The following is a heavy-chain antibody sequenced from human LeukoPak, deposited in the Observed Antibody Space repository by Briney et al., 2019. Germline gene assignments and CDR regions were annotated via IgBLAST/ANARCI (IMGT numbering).Heavy chain of an antibody. D-gene: IGHD2-2*01. CDR1: GCTFDDYG. Sequence: GGSLRLSCAASGCTFDDYGMSWVRQAPGQGLEWVSGINWNGGSTGYADSVKGRFTISRDNAKNSLYLQMNSLRAEDTALYYCARADGYCSSTSCTPDIWGQGTMVTVSS. CDR3: ARADGYCSSTSCTPDI. CDR2: INWNGGST. J-gene: IGHJ3*02. V-gene: IGHV3-20*04.